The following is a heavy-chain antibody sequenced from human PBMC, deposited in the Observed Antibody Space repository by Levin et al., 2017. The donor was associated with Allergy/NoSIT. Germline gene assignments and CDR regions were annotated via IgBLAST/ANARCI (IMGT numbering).Heavy chain of an antibody. CDR2: IIPIFGTA. CDR3: ARVSYYDFWSGDRYYYYYMDV. Sequence: SVKVSCKASGGTFSSYAISWVRQAPGQGLEWMGGIIPIFGTANYAQKFQGRVTITADESTSTAYMELSSLRSEDTAVYYCARVSYYDFWSGDRYYYYYMDVWGKGTTVTVSS. V-gene: IGHV1-69*13. J-gene: IGHJ6*03. D-gene: IGHD3-3*01. CDR1: GGTFSSYA.